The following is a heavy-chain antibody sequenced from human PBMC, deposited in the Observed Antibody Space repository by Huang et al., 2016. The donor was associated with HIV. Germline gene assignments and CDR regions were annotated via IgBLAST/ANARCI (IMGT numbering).Heavy chain of an antibody. D-gene: IGHD2-15*01. Sequence: QVRLVQSGSELKKPGASVKISCKTYGYMFASYTIHGLRQAPGQGLGWIGWIKTRTEKSASAPACTGRVLLSCDTSINMAYLEINGLESQDTAVYFCGRGGGGGSWQTPLVWLDPWGQGTLISVSS. CDR1: GYMFASYT. J-gene: IGHJ5*02. CDR2: IKTRTEKS. V-gene: IGHV7-4-1*04. CDR3: GRGGGGGSWQTPLVWLDP.